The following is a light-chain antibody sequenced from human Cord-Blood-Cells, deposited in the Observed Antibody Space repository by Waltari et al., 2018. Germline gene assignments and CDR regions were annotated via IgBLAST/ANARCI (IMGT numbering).Light chain of an antibody. CDR3: QQYYSTTLT. V-gene: IGKV4-1*01. CDR1: QSVLYSSNNKNY. J-gene: IGKJ4*01. Sequence: DIVMTQSPDSLAVSLGGRPTINSKLSQSVLYSSNNKNYIAWYQKKPGQPPKLLMYWASTRESAVPYRFSASGSGTDFTLPFNSVQAKHVAVYYSQQYYSTTLTFGGGTKVEIK. CDR2: WAS.